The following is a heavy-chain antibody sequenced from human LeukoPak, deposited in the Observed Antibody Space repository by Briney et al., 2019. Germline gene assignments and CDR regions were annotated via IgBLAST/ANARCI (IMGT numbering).Heavy chain of an antibody. CDR2: IRSKAYGVTT. Sequence: GGSLRLSCADSGFTFSSHWMHWVRQAPGKGLEWVGFIRSKAYGVTTEYAASVKGRFTISRDDSKSIAYLQMNSLKTEDTAVYYCTRAGRWLQFGEFDYWGQGTLVTVSS. J-gene: IGHJ4*02. CDR3: TRAGRWLQFGEFDY. D-gene: IGHD5-24*01. CDR1: GFTFSSHW. V-gene: IGHV3-49*04.